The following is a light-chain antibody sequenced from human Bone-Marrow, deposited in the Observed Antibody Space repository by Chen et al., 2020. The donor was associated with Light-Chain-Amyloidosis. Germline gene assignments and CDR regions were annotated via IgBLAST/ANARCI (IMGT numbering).Light chain of an antibody. CDR1: SSDVGSYNL. CDR3: CSYAGSSTLV. CDR2: ECS. V-gene: IGLV2-23*01. Sequence: QSALTQPASVSGSPGQSITISCTGTSSDVGSYNLFSWYQQHPGKAPKLMIYECSKRPSGVSNRFSGSKSGNTASLTSSGLQAEDEADYYCCSYAGSSTLVFGGGTKLTVL. J-gene: IGLJ3*02.